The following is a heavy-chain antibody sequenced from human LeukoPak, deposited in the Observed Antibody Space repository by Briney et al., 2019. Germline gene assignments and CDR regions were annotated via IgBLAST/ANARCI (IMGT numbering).Heavy chain of an antibody. D-gene: IGHD4-17*01. CDR3: ARDYSTVTTFFDY. J-gene: IGHJ4*02. Sequence: PGGSLRLSCAGSGLTLSNYWMSWVRRAPGKGLEWVANINQDGSEKYYVDSVKGRLTISRDNAKNSLYLQMNSLRAEDTAVYYCARDYSTVTTFFDYWGQGTLVTVSS. V-gene: IGHV3-7*01. CDR1: GLTLSNYW. CDR2: INQDGSEK.